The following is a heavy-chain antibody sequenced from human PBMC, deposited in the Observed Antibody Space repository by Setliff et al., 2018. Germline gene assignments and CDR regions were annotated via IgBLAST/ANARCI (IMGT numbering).Heavy chain of an antibody. D-gene: IGHD3-22*01. CDR1: RGSINSHY. CDR2: IFGSGST. J-gene: IGHJ4*02. Sequence: SETLSLTCTVSRGSINSHYWSWIRQPAGKGLEWIGRIFGSGSTNYNPSLKSRVTISVDTSKNQFSLKLSSVTAADTAVYYCARGTFDTSGYFPYPIGYWGQGTLVTVSS. CDR3: ARGTFDTSGYFPYPIGY. V-gene: IGHV4-4*07.